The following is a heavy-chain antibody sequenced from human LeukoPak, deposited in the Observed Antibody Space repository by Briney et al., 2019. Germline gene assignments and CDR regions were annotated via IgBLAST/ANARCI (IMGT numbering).Heavy chain of an antibody. Sequence: GGSLRLSCAASGFTFSSYAMHWVRQAPGKGLEWVAVISYDGSNKYYADSVKGRFTISRDNSKNTLYLLMNSLRAEDTAVYYCARADYGDHYFDYWGQGTLVTVSS. CDR3: ARADYGDHYFDY. CDR1: GFTFSSYA. D-gene: IGHD4-17*01. CDR2: ISYDGSNK. V-gene: IGHV3-30-3*01. J-gene: IGHJ4*02.